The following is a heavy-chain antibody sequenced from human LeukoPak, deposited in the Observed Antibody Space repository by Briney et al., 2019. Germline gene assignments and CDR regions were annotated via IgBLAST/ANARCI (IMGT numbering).Heavy chain of an antibody. Sequence: GASVKVSCKASGYTFTSYDINWVRQATGQGLEWMGWMNPNSGNTGYAQKFQGRVTMTRNTSISTAYMELSSLRSEDTAVYYCARKTTGGIVVVSPRGAFDIWGQGTMVTVSS. V-gene: IGHV1-8*01. D-gene: IGHD3-22*01. CDR3: ARKTTGGIVVVSPRGAFDI. J-gene: IGHJ3*02. CDR1: GYTFTSYD. CDR2: MNPNSGNT.